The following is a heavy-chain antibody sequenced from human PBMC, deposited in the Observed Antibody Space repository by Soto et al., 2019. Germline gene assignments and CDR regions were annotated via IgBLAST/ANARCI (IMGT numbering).Heavy chain of an antibody. V-gene: IGHV6-1*01. Sequence: SQTLSLTYAISGDSVSSNSAAWNWIRQSPSRGLEWLGRTYYRSKWYNDYAVSVKSRITINPDTSKNQFSLQLNSVTPEDTAVYYCLGQWLVQGYYYYGMDVWGQGTTVTVSS. D-gene: IGHD6-19*01. J-gene: IGHJ6*02. CDR2: TYYRSKWYN. CDR3: LGQWLVQGYYYYGMDV. CDR1: GDSVSSNSAA.